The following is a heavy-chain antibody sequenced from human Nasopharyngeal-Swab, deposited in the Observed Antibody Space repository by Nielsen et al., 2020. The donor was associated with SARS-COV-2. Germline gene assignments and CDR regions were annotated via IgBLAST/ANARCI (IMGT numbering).Heavy chain of an antibody. CDR2: MYTSGST. CDR1: GGSISSGSYY. V-gene: IGHV4-61*09. Sequence: SETLSLTCTVSGGSISSGSYYWSWIRQPAGKGLEWIGHMYTSGSTNYNPSLKSRVAISIDTSKNQFSLRLSSVTAADTAVYYCAREDRWTLTSFYYALDVWGQGTTVTVSS. CDR3: AREDRWTLTSFYYALDV. D-gene: IGHD3-9*01. J-gene: IGHJ6*02.